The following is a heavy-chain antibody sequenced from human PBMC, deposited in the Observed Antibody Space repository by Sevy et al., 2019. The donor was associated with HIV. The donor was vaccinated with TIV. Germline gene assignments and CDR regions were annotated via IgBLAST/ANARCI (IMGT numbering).Heavy chain of an antibody. Sequence: ASVKVSCKASGNTFTYHYLHWVRQAPGQALEWMAWITPFNGNTNYAQKFQGRVTITWDRSMNIAYTELSSLRSEDTAIYYCTVRERGCSGGSCYDGFDPWGQGTLVTVSS. CDR1: GNTFTYHY. D-gene: IGHD2-15*01. CDR3: TVRERGCSGGSCYDGFDP. CDR2: ITPFNGNT. V-gene: IGHV1-45*02. J-gene: IGHJ5*02.